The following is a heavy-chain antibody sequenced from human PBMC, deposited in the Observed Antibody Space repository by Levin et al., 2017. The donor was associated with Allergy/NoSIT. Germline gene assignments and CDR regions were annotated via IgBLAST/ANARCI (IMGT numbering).Heavy chain of an antibody. Sequence: GGSLRLSCAASGFTFSSYGIHWVRQAPGKGLEWVAVIASDGRDKKSADSVKGRFTISRDNSKEILYLQMNSLKTEDTAVYYCAKDGSIAADKYFGDSWGQGTLVTVS. CDR1: GFTFSSYG. V-gene: IGHV3-30*18. CDR3: AKDGSIAADKYFGDS. CDR2: IASDGRDK. D-gene: IGHD6-13*01. J-gene: IGHJ4*02.